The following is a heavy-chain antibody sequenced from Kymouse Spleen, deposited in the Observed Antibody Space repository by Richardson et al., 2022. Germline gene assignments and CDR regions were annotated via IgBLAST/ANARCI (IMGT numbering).Heavy chain of an antibody. D-gene: IGHD3-10*01. J-gene: IGHJ6*02. V-gene: IGHV5-51*01. Sequence: EVQLVQSGAEVKKPGESLKISCKGSGYSFTSYWIGWVRQMPGKGLEWMGIIYPGDSDTRYSPSFQGQVTISADKSISTAYLQWSSLKASDTAMYYCARHEVTMVRGVMAYYYYGMDVWGQGTTVTVSS. CDR1: GYSFTSYW. CDR3: ARHEVTMVRGVMAYYYYGMDV. CDR2: IYPGDSDT.